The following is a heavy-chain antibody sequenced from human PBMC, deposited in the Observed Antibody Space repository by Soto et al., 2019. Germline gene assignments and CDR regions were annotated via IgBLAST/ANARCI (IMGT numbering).Heavy chain of an antibody. Sequence: PGGSLRLSCAASGFTFSSSAMHWVRQAPGKGLEWVAVISYDGSNKYYADSVKGRFTISRDNSKNTLYLQMNSLRAEDTAVYYCARDKRDLRFLECSYYFDYWGQGTLVPVSS. CDR3: ARDKRDLRFLECSYYFDY. CDR1: GFTFSSSA. J-gene: IGHJ4*02. D-gene: IGHD3-3*01. V-gene: IGHV3-30-3*01. CDR2: ISYDGSNK.